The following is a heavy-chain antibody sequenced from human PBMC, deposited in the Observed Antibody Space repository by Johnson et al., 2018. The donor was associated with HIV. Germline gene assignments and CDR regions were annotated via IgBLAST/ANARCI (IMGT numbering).Heavy chain of an antibody. J-gene: IGHJ3*02. CDR2: IYSGGST. Sequence: EVQLVESGGGLVQPGGSLRLSCAASGFTVSSNYMSWVRQAPGKGLEWVSVIYSGGSTSYADSVKGRFTTSRDNAKNTLFMQMNSLRAEDTAVYYCASLRDAFDIWGQATMVTVSS. CDR1: GFTVSSNY. CDR3: ASLRDAFDI. V-gene: IGHV3-66*01.